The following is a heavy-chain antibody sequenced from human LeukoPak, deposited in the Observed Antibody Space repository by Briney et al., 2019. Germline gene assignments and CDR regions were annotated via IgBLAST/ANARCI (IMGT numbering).Heavy chain of an antibody. CDR1: GFTFSSYA. V-gene: IGHV3-30-3*01. D-gene: IGHD4-17*01. Sequence: PGRSLRLSCAASGFTFSSYAMHWVRQAPGKGLEWVAVISYDGGNKYYADSVKGRFTISRDNSKNTLYLQMNSLRAEDTAVYYCAKDLQDYGDYDGGYDYWGQGTLVTVSS. J-gene: IGHJ4*02. CDR2: ISYDGGNK. CDR3: AKDLQDYGDYDGGYDY.